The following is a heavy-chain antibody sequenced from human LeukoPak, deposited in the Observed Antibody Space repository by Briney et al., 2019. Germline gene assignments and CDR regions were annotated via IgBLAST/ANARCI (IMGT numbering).Heavy chain of an antibody. CDR2: ISNSGST. CDR3: GRDALVGYFSYYYMDV. D-gene: IGHD2-15*01. Sequence: SETLSLTCTVSGGSISSHYWTWIRQSPVKGLEWIGDISNSGSTSYNPSLKSRVTVSIDTSKNQFSLKLSSVTAADTAVYYCGRDALVGYFSYYYMDVWGKGTTVTVSS. CDR1: GGSISSHY. J-gene: IGHJ6*03. V-gene: IGHV4-59*11.